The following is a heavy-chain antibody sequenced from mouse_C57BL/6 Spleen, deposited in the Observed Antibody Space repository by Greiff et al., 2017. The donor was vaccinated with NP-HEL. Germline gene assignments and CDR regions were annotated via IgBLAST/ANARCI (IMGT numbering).Heavy chain of an antibody. CDR2: ISDGGSYT. CDR3: ARRSNYRGYFDY. D-gene: IGHD2-5*01. CDR1: GFTFSSYA. Sequence: EVQGVESGGGLVKPGGSLKLSCAASGFTFSSYAMSWVRQTPEKRLEWVATISDGGSYTYYPDNVQVRFTISRDNAKNNLYLQMSHLKSEDTAMYYCARRSNYRGYFDYWGQGTTLTVSS. J-gene: IGHJ2*01. V-gene: IGHV5-4*01.